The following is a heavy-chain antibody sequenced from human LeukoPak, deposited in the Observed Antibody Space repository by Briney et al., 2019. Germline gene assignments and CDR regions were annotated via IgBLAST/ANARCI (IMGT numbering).Heavy chain of an antibody. CDR2: ISYSGST. V-gene: IGHV4-59*12. CDR3: ARGNVPLDAFDI. CDR1: GSSINVYY. D-gene: IGHD4-11*01. Sequence: PSETLSLTCTVSGSSINVYYWSWIRQSPGKGLEWIAYISYSGSTNYNPSLKSRVTISVDTSKNQFSLRLSSVTAADTAVYYCARGNVPLDAFDIWGQGTMVTASS. J-gene: IGHJ3*02.